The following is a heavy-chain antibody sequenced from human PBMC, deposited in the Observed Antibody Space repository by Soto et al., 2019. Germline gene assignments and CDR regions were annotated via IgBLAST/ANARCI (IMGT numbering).Heavy chain of an antibody. J-gene: IGHJ4*02. D-gene: IGHD2-15*01. V-gene: IGHV2-5*01. CDR3: ASRVIGPATPQIDS. CDR2: IFWNDDK. Sequence: QITLKESGPTLVKPTQTLRLTCTFSGFSLSASGMGVAWIRQPPGKALEWLALIFWNDDKFYTSSLRSRLTITKDTSKNQVVLTMTNMDPVDAATYYCASRVIGPATPQIDSWGQGTLVTVSS. CDR1: GFSLSASGMG.